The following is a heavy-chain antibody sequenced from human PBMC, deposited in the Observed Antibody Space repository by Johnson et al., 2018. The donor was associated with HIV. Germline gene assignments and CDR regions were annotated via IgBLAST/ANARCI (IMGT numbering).Heavy chain of an antibody. CDR3: AKDKRQTAIPQRAFDI. J-gene: IGHJ3*02. Sequence: QEQLVESGGGVVQPGRSLRLSCAASGFTFSSYGMHWVRQAPGKGLEWVAVIWYDGSNKYYADSVKGRFTISRDNSKNTLYLQMNSLRAEDTAVYYCAKDKRQTAIPQRAFDICGQGTMVTVSS. V-gene: IGHV3-33*06. CDR1: GFTFSSYG. CDR2: IWYDGSNK. D-gene: IGHD6-25*01.